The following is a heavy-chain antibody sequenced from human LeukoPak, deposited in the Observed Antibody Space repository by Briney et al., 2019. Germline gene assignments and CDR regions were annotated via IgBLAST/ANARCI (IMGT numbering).Heavy chain of an antibody. D-gene: IGHD5-12*01. J-gene: IGHJ4*02. V-gene: IGHV3-74*01. CDR2: INSDGSST. CDR3: ARGPPTSRSGAHFDY. Sequence: GGSLRLSCAASGFTFSSYWMHWVRQAPGKGLVWVSRINSDGSSTSYADSVKGRFIISRDDSKNTLYVEMNSLRLDDTAIYYCARGPPTSRSGAHFDYWGQGSLVTVSP. CDR1: GFTFSSYW.